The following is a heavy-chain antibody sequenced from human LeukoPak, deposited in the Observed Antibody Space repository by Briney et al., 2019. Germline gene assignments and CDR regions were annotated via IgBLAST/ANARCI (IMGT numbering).Heavy chain of an antibody. CDR1: GYTFTSYG. CDR2: ISAYNGNT. CDR3: ARDSQAYYYDSSGRFDY. J-gene: IGHJ4*02. D-gene: IGHD3-22*01. V-gene: IGHV1-18*01. Sequence: ASVKVSCKASGYTFTSYGIRWVRQAPGQGLEWMGWISAYNGNTNYAQKLQGRVTMTTDTSTSTAYMELRSLRSDDTAVYYCARDSQAYYYDSSGRFDYWGQGTLVTVSS.